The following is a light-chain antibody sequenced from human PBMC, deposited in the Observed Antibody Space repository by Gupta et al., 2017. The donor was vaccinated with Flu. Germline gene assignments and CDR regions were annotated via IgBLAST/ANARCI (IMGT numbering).Light chain of an antibody. CDR3: SSYTTSTTLV. CDR2: EVN. Sequence: SPGQSITIPCTGTSSDIGHYDYVSWYRQHPGTVPKLILFEVNRRPSGISDRFSGSKSANTASLTISGLLPEDEATYYCSSYTTSTTLVFGGGTTVTVL. V-gene: IGLV2-14*01. J-gene: IGLJ3*02. CDR1: SSDIGHYDY.